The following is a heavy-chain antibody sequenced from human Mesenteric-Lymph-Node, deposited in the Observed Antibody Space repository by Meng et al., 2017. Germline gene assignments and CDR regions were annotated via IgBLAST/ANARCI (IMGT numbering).Heavy chain of an antibody. Sequence: SETLSLTCTVSGYSISGYYWSWTRQPAGKGLEWIGRVYTSGSTNYDPSLESRVTMSVDTSKNQFSLKLSSVTAADTAVYYCARGGSYYDVLTSYSPWYFDLWGRGTLVTVSS. V-gene: IGHV4-4*07. J-gene: IGHJ2*01. CDR2: VYTSGST. CDR1: GYSISGYY. D-gene: IGHD3-9*01. CDR3: ARGGSYYDVLTSYSPWYFDL.